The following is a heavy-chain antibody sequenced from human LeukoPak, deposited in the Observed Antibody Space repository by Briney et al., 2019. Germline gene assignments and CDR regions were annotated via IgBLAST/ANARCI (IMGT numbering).Heavy chain of an antibody. J-gene: IGHJ3*02. CDR3: TRANWGNAFDI. Sequence: PGGSLRLSCAASGFTLADYTMHWVRLGPVKGLEWVSGISRSSDPIAYADSVKGRFTVSRDNAKNSQYLQMNSLTIEDTALYYCTRANWGNAFDIWGQGTLVTVSS. D-gene: IGHD7-27*01. V-gene: IGHV3-9*01. CDR2: ISRSSDPI. CDR1: GFTLADYT.